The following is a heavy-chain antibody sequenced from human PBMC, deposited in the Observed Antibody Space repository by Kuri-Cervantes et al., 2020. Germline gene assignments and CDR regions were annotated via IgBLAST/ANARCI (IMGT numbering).Heavy chain of an antibody. V-gene: IGHV3-73*01. CDR2: MRSKTKNYAT. CDR1: GFTFRGYW. J-gene: IGHJ4*02. D-gene: IGHD2-8*02. CDR3: SWSSYSEAGGVRYRH. Sequence: GESLKISCAASGFTFRGYWMSWVRQASGKGLEWIGRMRSKTKNYATSYSASVEGRFTISRNDTKNVAYLQLRSLKTEDTAVYSCSWSSYSEAGGVRYRHWGQGALVTVSS.